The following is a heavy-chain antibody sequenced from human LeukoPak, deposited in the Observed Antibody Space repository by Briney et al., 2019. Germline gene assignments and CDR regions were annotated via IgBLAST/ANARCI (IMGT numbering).Heavy chain of an antibody. Sequence: GASVTVSCKASGGTFSSYAISWVRQAPGQGLEWMGGIIPIFGTANYAQKFQGRVTITADESTSTAYMELSSPRSEDTAVYYCARGGCGGDCYPLDYYGMDVWGQGTTVTVSS. CDR2: IIPIFGTA. CDR1: GGTFSSYA. CDR3: ARGGCGGDCYPLDYYGMDV. J-gene: IGHJ6*02. V-gene: IGHV1-69*01. D-gene: IGHD2-21*02.